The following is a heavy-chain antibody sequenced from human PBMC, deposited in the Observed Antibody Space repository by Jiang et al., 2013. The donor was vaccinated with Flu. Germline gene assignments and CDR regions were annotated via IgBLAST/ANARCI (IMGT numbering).Heavy chain of an antibody. CDR1: AA. Sequence: AAWNWIRQSPSRGLEWLGRTYYRSKWYNDYAVSVKSRITINPDTSKNQFSLQLNSVTPEDTAVYYCARETEDSSGWYSEPWFDPWGQGTLVTVSS. CDR2: TYYRSKWYN. V-gene: IGHV6-1*01. D-gene: IGHD6-19*01. J-gene: IGHJ5*02. CDR3: ARETEDSSGWYSEPWFDP.